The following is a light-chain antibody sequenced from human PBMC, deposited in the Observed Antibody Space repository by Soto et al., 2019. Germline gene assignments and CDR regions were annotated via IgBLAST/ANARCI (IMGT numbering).Light chain of an antibody. CDR1: SSDIGAYNY. J-gene: IGLJ2*01. CDR2: DVT. V-gene: IGLV2-11*01. Sequence: QSALTQPRSVSGSLGQSVTISCTGTSSDIGAYNYVSWYQHHPGKAPRLMIYDVTKRPSGVPDHFSGSKSGNTASLTISGLQTEDEADYYCCSYAGSDTYVVLGGGTKVTVL. CDR3: CSYAGSDTYVV.